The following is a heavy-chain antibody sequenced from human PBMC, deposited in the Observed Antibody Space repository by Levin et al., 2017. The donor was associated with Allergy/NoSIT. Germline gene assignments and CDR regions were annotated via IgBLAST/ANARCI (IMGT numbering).Heavy chain of an antibody. CDR2: IYYSGST. Sequence: SETLSLTCTVSGGSISSSSYYWGWIRQPPGKGLEWIGSIYYSGSTYYNPSLKSRVTISVDTSKNQFSLKLSSVTAADTAVYYCARLAPLWFGDLEGDYWGQGTLVTVSS. J-gene: IGHJ4*02. V-gene: IGHV4-39*01. D-gene: IGHD3-10*01. CDR1: GGSISSSSYY. CDR3: ARLAPLWFGDLEGDY.